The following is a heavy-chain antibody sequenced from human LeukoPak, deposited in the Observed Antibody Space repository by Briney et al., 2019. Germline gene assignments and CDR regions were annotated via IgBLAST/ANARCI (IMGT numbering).Heavy chain of an antibody. D-gene: IGHD6-6*01. CDR1: GFAFNNYA. V-gene: IGHV3-30*04. J-gene: IGHJ4*02. CDR3: AKDVDMAARLPFED. CDR2: ISFDGTNK. Sequence: PGGSLRLSCAASGFAFNNYALHWVRQAPGKGLEWVAVISFDGTNKHYLDSVKGRFTISRDNSKNTLYLQMNSLRAEDTAVYYCAKDVDMAARLPFEDWGQGTLVTVSS.